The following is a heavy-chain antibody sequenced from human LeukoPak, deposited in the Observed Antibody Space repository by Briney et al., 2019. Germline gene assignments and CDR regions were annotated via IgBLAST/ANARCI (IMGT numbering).Heavy chain of an antibody. D-gene: IGHD2-8*01. CDR2: ISSSTSHT. CDR1: GFTLSTYE. V-gene: IGHV3-48*03. J-gene: IGHJ3*02. Sequence: GGSLRLSCTASGFTLSTYEMTWVRQAPGKGLEWVSFISSSTSHTFYADSVKGRFTIFRDTAKNSLYLQMNNLRGEDTAVYYCARDVSSSTRAFDIWGQGTMVAVS. CDR3: ARDVSSSTRAFDI.